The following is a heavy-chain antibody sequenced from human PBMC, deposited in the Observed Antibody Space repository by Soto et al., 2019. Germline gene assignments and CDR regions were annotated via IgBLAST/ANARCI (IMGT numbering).Heavy chain of an antibody. CDR1: GFTFSSYA. J-gene: IGHJ4*02. D-gene: IGHD3-3*01. CDR3: AKDVVYYGFWSGYYTPDY. CDR2: ISGSGGST. V-gene: IGHV3-23*01. Sequence: EVQLLESGGGLVQPGGSLRLSCAASGFTFSSYAMSWVRQAPGKGLEWVSAISGSGGSTYYADSVKGRFTISRDNSKNSLYLQMNSLRAEDTAVYYCAKDVVYYGFWSGYYTPDYWGQGTLVTVSS.